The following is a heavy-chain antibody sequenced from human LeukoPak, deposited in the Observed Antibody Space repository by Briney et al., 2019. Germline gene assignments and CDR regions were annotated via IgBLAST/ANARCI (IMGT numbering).Heavy chain of an antibody. Sequence: PGGSLRLSCAASGFTFRSYSMNWVRQAPGKGLEWVSAISGSGGSTYYADSVKGRFTIPRDNSKNTLYLQMNSLRAEDTAVYYCAKDRVWFGELSGFDYWGQGTLVPVSS. D-gene: IGHD3-10*01. CDR2: ISGSGGST. CDR1: GFTFRSYS. J-gene: IGHJ4*02. V-gene: IGHV3-23*01. CDR3: AKDRVWFGELSGFDY.